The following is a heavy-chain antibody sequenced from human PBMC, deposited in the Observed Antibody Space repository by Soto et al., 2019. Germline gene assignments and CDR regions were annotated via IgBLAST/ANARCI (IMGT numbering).Heavy chain of an antibody. Sequence: QVQLVESGGGVVQPGRSLRLSCAASGFTFTNYAMYWVRQAPGKGLVWMGYVSYDGAHKFYADSVKGRFTISRDNSKNTLFLQMNSLRAEVTAVYYCAREGEYCSGGSCTYFAYWGQGTLVTVSS. CDR1: GFTFTNYA. CDR2: VSYDGAHK. CDR3: AREGEYCSGGSCTYFAY. J-gene: IGHJ4*02. D-gene: IGHD2-15*01. V-gene: IGHV3-30-3*01.